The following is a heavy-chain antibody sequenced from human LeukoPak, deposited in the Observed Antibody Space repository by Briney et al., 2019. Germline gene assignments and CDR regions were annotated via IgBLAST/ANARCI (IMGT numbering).Heavy chain of an antibody. J-gene: IGHJ3*02. V-gene: IGHV4-34*01. D-gene: IGHD5-18*01. CDR2: INHSGST. CDR3: ARVSGYSYGLGAFDI. CDR1: GGSFSGYS. Sequence: SETLSLTCAVYGGSFSGYSWSWIRQPPGKGLEWIGEINHSGSTNYNPSLKSRVTISVDTSKNQFSLKLSSVTAADTAVYYCARVSGYSYGLGAFDIWGQGTMVTVSS.